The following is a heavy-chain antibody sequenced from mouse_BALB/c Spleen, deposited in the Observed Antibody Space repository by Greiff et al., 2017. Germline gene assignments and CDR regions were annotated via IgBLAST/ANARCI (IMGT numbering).Heavy chain of an antibody. V-gene: IGHV1S135*01. CDR3: ARSIYYYGSSYPFFDY. CDR2: IDPYNGGT. Sequence: VQLQQSGPELEKPGASVKISCKASGYAFTSYNMYWVKQSHGKSLEWIGYIDPYNGGTSYNQKFKGKATLTVDKSSSTAYMHLNSLTSEDSAVYYCARSIYYYGSSYPFFDYWGQGTTLTVSS. J-gene: IGHJ2*01. D-gene: IGHD1-1*01. CDR1: GYAFTSYN.